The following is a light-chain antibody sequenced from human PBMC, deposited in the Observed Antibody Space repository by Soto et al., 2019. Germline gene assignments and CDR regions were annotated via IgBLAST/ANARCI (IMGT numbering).Light chain of an antibody. CDR1: QGISRW. V-gene: IGKV1-12*01. Sequence: DIQMTQSPSSVSASVGDRVTITRRASQGISRWLAWYQKKPGRAPKLLIYAASSLQSGVPVRFSGSGSGTDFTLSISSLEPEDVATYYCQQLDSFPLTFGQGTRLEIK. J-gene: IGKJ5*01. CDR3: QQLDSFPLT. CDR2: AAS.